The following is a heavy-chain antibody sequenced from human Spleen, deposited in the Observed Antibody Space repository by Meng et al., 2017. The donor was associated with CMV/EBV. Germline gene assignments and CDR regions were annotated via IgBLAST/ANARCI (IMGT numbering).Heavy chain of an antibody. V-gene: IGHV4-4*07. CDR2: IYTSGST. CDR1: GGSISSYY. Sequence: QLQLQASGPELVKPSEILSPTCTVSGGSISSYYWSWTRQPAGKGLEGIGRIYTSGSTNYNPSLKSRVTMSVDTSKNQFSLKLSSVTAADTAVYYCARGRSGSTPDYWGQGTLVTVSS. J-gene: IGHJ4*02. CDR3: ARGRSGSTPDY. D-gene: IGHD2-2*01.